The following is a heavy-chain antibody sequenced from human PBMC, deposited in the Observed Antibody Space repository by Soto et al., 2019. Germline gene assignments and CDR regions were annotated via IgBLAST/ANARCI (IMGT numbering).Heavy chain of an antibody. D-gene: IGHD4-17*01. CDR1: GGSISTYY. Sequence: SETLSLTCTISGGSISTYYWSWIRQPPGKGLEWIGYIYYTGSTDYNPSLKSRVTISIDTSKNQFSLNLSSVTAADTAVYYCARRAYYGGIQYNWFDPWGQGTLVTVSS. J-gene: IGHJ5*02. CDR2: IYYTGST. V-gene: IGHV4-59*01. CDR3: ARRAYYGGIQYNWFDP.